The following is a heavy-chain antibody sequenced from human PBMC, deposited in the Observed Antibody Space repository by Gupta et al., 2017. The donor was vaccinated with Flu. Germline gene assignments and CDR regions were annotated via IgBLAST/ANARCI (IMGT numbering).Heavy chain of an antibody. CDR3: ARGGHAYNPDAFDI. J-gene: IGHJ3*02. V-gene: IGHV1-18*01. CDR1: GYTFLNYG. Sequence: QVQLVQSGIEVKKPGASVKISCKASGYTFLNYGITWGRQAPGQGLEWMGWISTYNGYTNCTQNLQGRVTMTTDTSTSTAYIELTSLRSDDTAVYYCARGGHAYNPDAFDIWGQGTMVTVSS. CDR2: ISTYNGYT. D-gene: IGHD5-24*01.